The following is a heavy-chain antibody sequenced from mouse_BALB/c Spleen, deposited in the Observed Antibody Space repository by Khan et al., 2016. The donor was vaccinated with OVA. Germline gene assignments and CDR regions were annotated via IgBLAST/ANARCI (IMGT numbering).Heavy chain of an antibody. CDR2: IWSGGST. CDR3: ARNYDYDEGLAY. D-gene: IGHD2-4*01. V-gene: IGHV2-2*03. Sequence: QIQLVQSGPGLVQPSQSMSITCTVSGFSLNYYGVHWVRQSPGKGLEWLGVIWSGGSTDYNAPFISRLSISKDNSKSQVFFKMNSLQSNDTAIYYCARNYDYDEGLAYWGQGTLVTVSA. CDR1: GFSLNYYG. J-gene: IGHJ3*01.